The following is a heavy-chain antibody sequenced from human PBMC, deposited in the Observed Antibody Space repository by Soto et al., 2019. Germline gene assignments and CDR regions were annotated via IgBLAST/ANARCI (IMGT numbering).Heavy chain of an antibody. J-gene: IGHJ4*02. CDR2: ISYDGSNK. V-gene: IGHV3-30*18. Sequence: SLRLSCAASGFTFSSYDMHWVRQAPGKGLEWVALISYDGSNKYYADSVMVRFTISRDNSKNTLYLQMNRLRADDTAVYYCAKSTFYDYVWGSYRSELHYFDYWGQGTLVTVSS. D-gene: IGHD3-16*01. CDR1: GFTFSSYD. CDR3: AKSTFYDYVWGSYRSELHYFDY.